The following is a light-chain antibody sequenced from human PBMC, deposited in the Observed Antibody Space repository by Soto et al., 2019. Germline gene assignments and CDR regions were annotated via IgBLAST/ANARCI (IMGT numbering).Light chain of an antibody. CDR1: QTIITW. CDR3: QQYNVYPWT. J-gene: IGKJ1*01. CDR2: RAS. V-gene: IGKV1-5*03. Sequence: DIQMTQSPSSLSASVGDRVTITCRASQTIITWLAWYQQKPGKGLKVLIYRASNLQTGVPSRFSGSGSGTAFTLTINSLQPDDFATYFCQQYNVYPWTFGQGTKVET.